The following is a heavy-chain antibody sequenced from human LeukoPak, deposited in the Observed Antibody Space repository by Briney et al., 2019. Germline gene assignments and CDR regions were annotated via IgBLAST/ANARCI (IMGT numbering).Heavy chain of an antibody. CDR1: GFTFNTAY. V-gene: IGHV3-30*18. Sequence: PGGSLRLSCAASGFTFNTAYMSWLRQTPGKGLEWVAVISYDGSNKYYADSVKGRFTISRDNSKNTLYLQMNSLRAEDTAVYYCAKVGYSSGWYSIDYWGQGTLVTVSS. CDR2: ISYDGSNK. D-gene: IGHD6-19*01. J-gene: IGHJ4*02. CDR3: AKVGYSSGWYSIDY.